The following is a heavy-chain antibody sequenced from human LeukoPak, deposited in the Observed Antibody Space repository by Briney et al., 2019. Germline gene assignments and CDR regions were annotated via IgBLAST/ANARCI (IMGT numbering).Heavy chain of an antibody. CDR1: GGTFSSYA. D-gene: IGHD2-2*01. Sequence: SVKVSCKASGGTFSSYAISWVRQAPGQGLEWMGGITPIFGTANYAQKFQGRVTITAGESTSTAYMELSSLRSEDTAVYYCARSIVVVPAASDAFDIWGQGTMVTVSS. V-gene: IGHV1-69*01. CDR2: ITPIFGTA. J-gene: IGHJ3*02. CDR3: ARSIVVVPAASDAFDI.